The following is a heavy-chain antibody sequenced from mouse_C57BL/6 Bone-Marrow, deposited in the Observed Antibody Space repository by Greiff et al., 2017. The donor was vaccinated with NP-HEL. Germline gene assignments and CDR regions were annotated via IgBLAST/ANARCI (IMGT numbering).Heavy chain of an antibody. CDR2: ISNGGGST. J-gene: IGHJ4*01. V-gene: IGHV5-12*01. CDR1: GFTFSDYY. CDR3: ARRITTSDYAMDY. Sequence: EVKVVESGGGLVQPGGSLKLSCAASGFTFSDYYMYWVRQTPEKRLEWVAYISNGGGSTYYPDTVKGRFTISRDNAKNTLYLQMSRLKSEDTAMYYCARRITTSDYAMDYWGQGTSVTVSS. D-gene: IGHD2-4*01.